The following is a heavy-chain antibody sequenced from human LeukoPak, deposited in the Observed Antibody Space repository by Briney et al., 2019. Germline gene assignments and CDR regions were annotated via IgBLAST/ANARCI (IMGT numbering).Heavy chain of an antibody. CDR2: INHSGST. CDR1: GGSFSGYY. J-gene: IGHJ3*01. Sequence: PSETLSLTCAVYGGSFSGYYWSWIRQPPGKGPEWIGEINHSGSTNYNPSLKSRVTISVDTSKNQFSLKLSSVTAADTAVYYCTRSDVAVADGTAFDHWGQGTMVTVSS. D-gene: IGHD6-19*01. V-gene: IGHV4-34*01. CDR3: TRSDVAVADGTAFDH.